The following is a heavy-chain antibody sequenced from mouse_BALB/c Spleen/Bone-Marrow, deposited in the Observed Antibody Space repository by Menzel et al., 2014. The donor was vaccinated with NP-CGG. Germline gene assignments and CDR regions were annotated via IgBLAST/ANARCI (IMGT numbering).Heavy chain of an antibody. Sequence: EVQLQQSGGGLVQFGGSLKLSCAASGFTFXRYGMSWVRQTPDKRLELVAIINSDGGSTYYPDSAKGRFTISRDNAKNALYLQMSSLKSEDTAMYYCARAYYWGQGTLVTVSA. D-gene: IGHD2-10*01. CDR3: ARAYY. CDR2: INSDGGST. V-gene: IGHV5-6-3*01. J-gene: IGHJ3*01. CDR1: GFTFXRYG.